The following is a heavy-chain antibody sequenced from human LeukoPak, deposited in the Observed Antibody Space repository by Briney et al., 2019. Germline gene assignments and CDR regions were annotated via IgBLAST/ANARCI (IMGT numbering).Heavy chain of an antibody. CDR2: ISGSGGST. J-gene: IGHJ4*02. V-gene: IGHV3-23*01. CDR1: GFTFSSYA. CDR3: AKGDVLLWFGELPEDY. D-gene: IGHD3-10*01. Sequence: GGSLRFSCAASGFTFSSYAMSWVRQAPGKGLEWVSAISGSGGSTCYADSVKGRFTISRDNSKNTLYLQMNSLRAEDTAVYYCAKGDVLLWFGELPEDYWGQGTLVTVSS.